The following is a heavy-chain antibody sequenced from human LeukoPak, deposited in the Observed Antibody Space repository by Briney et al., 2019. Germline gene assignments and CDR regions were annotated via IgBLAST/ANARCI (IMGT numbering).Heavy chain of an antibody. D-gene: IGHD2-8*01. CDR2: ISSSSSYI. Sequence: PGGSLRLSCAASGFTFSSYSMNWVRQAPGKGLEWVSSISSSSSYIYYADSVKGRFTISRDNAKNSLYLQMNSLRAEDTAVYYCARESGNVLMVYAMAALDPWGQGTLVTVSS. CDR3: ARESGNVLMVYAMAALDP. J-gene: IGHJ5*02. CDR1: GFTFSSYS. V-gene: IGHV3-21*01.